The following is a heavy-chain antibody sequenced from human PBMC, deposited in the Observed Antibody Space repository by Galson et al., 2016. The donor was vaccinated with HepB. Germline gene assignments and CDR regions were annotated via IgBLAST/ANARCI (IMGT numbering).Heavy chain of an antibody. V-gene: IGHV3-7*03. Sequence: SLRLSCAASGFTFSNYWMSWVRQAPGRGLEWVANIKQDGSDKYYVDSVKGRFTIPRDNAKNSLYLQMDSLRAEDTALYYCASGRSPSSWYEFNLWGQGTLVIASS. D-gene: IGHD6-13*01. CDR1: GFTFSNYW. J-gene: IGHJ1*01. CDR2: IKQDGSDK. CDR3: ASGRSPSSWYEFNL.